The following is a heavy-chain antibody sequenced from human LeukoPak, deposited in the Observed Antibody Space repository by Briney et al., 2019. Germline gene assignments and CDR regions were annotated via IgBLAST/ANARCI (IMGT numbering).Heavy chain of an antibody. CDR1: GYTFTSYD. Sequence: ASVKVSCKASGYTFTSYDINWVRQATGQGLEWMGWMNPNTGNTGYAQKFQGRVTMTRDTSISTAYMELSSLRSDDTAVYYCARKFLGSRGYYFDYWSQGTLVTVSS. V-gene: IGHV1-8*01. CDR3: ARKFLGSRGYYFDY. J-gene: IGHJ4*02. D-gene: IGHD3-10*01. CDR2: MNPNTGNT.